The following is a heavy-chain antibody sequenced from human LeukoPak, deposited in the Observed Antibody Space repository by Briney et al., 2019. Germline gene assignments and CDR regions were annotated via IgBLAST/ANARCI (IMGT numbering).Heavy chain of an antibody. D-gene: IGHD1-26*01. Sequence: PGRSLRPSCAASGFTFSSYWMSWVRQAPGKGLEWVSAISGSGGSTYYADSVKGRFTISRDNSKNTLYLQMNSLRAEDTAVYYCAKVPLIVGATLYYFDYWGQGTLVTVSS. CDR3: AKVPLIVGATLYYFDY. J-gene: IGHJ4*02. V-gene: IGHV3-23*01. CDR1: GFTFSSYW. CDR2: ISGSGGST.